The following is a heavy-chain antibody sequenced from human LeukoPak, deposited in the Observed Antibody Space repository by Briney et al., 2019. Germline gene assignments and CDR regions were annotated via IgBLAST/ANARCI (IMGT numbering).Heavy chain of an antibody. CDR3: ARDAGYSSSLDWTYYYYGMDV. V-gene: IGHV3-66*01. D-gene: IGHD6-13*01. CDR2: IYSGGST. CDR1: RFAYHTYW. J-gene: IGHJ6*02. Sequence: GGSLRLSCAASRFAYHTYWMSWVRQAPGKGLEWVSVIYSGGSTYYADSVKGRFTISRDNSKNTLYLQMNSLRAEDTAVYYCARDAGYSSSLDWTYYYYGMDVWGQGTTVTVSS.